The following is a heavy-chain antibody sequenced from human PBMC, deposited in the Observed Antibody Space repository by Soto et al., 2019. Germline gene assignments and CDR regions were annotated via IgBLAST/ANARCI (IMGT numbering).Heavy chain of an antibody. CDR2: ISSDGRKE. CDR1: GFSFRTYA. Sequence: GGSLRLSCAASGFSFRTYAMHWVRQAPGKGLEWVAVISSDGRKEFYVDSVKGRFTISRDNSKNTLYLQMNSPRADDTAMYYCARDNGGYWGQGTLVTVSS. D-gene: IGHD2-8*01. CDR3: ARDNGGY. V-gene: IGHV3-30*04. J-gene: IGHJ4*02.